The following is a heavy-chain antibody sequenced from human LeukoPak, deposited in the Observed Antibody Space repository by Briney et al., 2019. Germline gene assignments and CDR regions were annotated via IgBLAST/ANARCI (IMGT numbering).Heavy chain of an antibody. Sequence: SETLSLTCAVSGYSISSGYYWGWIRQPPGKGLEWIGSTYHSGSTYYNPSLKSRVTISVDTSKNQFSLKLSSVTAADTAVYYCARHRRRVYGDLERWYFDLWGRGTLVTVSS. J-gene: IGHJ2*01. D-gene: IGHD4-17*01. V-gene: IGHV4-38-2*01. CDR3: ARHRRRVYGDLERWYFDL. CDR1: GYSISSGYY. CDR2: TYHSGST.